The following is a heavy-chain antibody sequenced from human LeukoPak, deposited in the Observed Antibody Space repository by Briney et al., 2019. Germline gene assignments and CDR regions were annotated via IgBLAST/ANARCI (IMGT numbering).Heavy chain of an antibody. CDR1: GFTFNRCP. CDR2: IWYDGSNK. Sequence: GGSLGLSCAASGFTFNRCPMHWVRQAPGKGLEWVAVIWYDGSNKYYADSVKGRFTISRDNSKNTLYLQMNSLRAEDTAVYYCARGEAGPAVVNYYYYYYGMDVWGQGTTVTVSS. D-gene: IGHD2-21*01. V-gene: IGHV3-33*08. CDR3: ARGEAGPAVVNYYYYYYGMDV. J-gene: IGHJ6*02.